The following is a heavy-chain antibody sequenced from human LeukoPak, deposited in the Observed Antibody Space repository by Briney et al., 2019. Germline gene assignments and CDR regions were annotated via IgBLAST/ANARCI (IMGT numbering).Heavy chain of an antibody. D-gene: IGHD3-3*01. V-gene: IGHV3-74*03. J-gene: IGHJ6*03. Sequence: GGSLRLSCAASGFTFSGYWMHWVRQGPEKGLELVSRIDNDGHGILYADSVKWRFTTSRDNAKNTLYLQMNSLRFEDTAVYYCATGGGWVPSFGVVTHIDVWGKGTTVTVSS. CDR3: ATGGGWVPSFGVVTHIDV. CDR1: GFTFSGYW. CDR2: IDNDGHGI.